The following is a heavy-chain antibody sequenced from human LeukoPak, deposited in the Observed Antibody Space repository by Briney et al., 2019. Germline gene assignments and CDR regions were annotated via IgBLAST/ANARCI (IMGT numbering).Heavy chain of an antibody. Sequence: SETLSLTCAVYGGSFSGYYWSWIRQPPGKGLEWIGEINHSGSTNYNPPLKSRVTISVDTSKNQFSLKLSSVTAADTAVYYCARGLSGYSGYGYWGQGTLVTVSS. J-gene: IGHJ4*02. CDR3: ARGLSGYSGYGY. D-gene: IGHD5-12*01. CDR2: INHSGST. V-gene: IGHV4-34*01. CDR1: GGSFSGYY.